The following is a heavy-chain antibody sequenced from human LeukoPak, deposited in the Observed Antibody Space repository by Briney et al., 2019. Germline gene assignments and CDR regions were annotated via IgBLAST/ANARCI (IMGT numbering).Heavy chain of an antibody. V-gene: IGHV3-30*02. CDR2: IRYDGSNK. CDR3: AKDKSYYYDSSGYFDY. J-gene: IGHJ4*02. CDR1: GFTFSSYG. D-gene: IGHD3-22*01. Sequence: GGSLRLSCAASGFTFSSYGMHWVRQAPGKGLEWVAFIRYDGSNKYYADSVKGRFTISRDNSKNTLYLQMNNLRAEDTAVYYCAKDKSYYYDSSGYFDYWGQGTLVTVSS.